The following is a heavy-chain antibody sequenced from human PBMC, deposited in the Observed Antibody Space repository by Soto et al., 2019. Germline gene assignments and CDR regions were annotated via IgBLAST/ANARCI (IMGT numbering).Heavy chain of an antibody. J-gene: IGHJ5*02. CDR1: YFVFENFG. V-gene: IGHV3-23*01. CDR3: AKNQGVELVPLATVDWFDP. CDR2: ISGSGFKK. D-gene: IGHD1-26*01. Sequence: GGSLRVSCTAPYFVFENFGVRWFLPHPLKGLELISSISGSGFKKYYADSVKGRFTISRDNSKSTVYLELNNLSAEDTAVYHCAKNQGVELVPLATVDWFDPWGQGSVVTVSS.